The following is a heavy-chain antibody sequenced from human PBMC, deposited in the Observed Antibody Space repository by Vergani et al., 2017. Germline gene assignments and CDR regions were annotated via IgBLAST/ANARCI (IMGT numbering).Heavy chain of an antibody. V-gene: IGHV4-34*01. J-gene: IGHJ4*02. CDR3: AREGYCTNGVCFTLLYV. D-gene: IGHD2-8*01. CDR1: GGSFNDYW. CDR2: IRHDGIT. Sequence: QAQLQQWGAGLLKPSETLSLTCAIYGGSFNDYWWTWIRQPPGKGLEWIGEIRHDGITHYSRSLKSRVTISIDTSTHQFSLNLRSVTAADTAVYYCAREGYCTNGVCFTLLYVWGQGALVTVSS.